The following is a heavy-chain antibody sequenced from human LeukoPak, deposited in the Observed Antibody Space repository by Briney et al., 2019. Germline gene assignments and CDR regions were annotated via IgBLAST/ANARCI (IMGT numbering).Heavy chain of an antibody. CDR2: IKQDGSEK. V-gene: IGHV3-7*01. CDR3: ARDIVVITAAHHFTY. J-gene: IGHJ4*02. CDR1: GFTFSSYW. D-gene: IGHD2-2*01. Sequence: GGSLRLSCAASGFTFSSYWMSWVRQAPGKGLEWVANIKQDGSEKYYVDSVKGRFTISRDNANNSLYLQMNSLRAEDTAVYHCARDIVVITAAHHFTYWGQGTLVTVSS.